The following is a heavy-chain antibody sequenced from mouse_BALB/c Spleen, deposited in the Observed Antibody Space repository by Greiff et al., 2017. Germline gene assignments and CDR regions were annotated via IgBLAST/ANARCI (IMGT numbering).Heavy chain of an antibody. CDR3: ARQGDYDYYFDY. D-gene: IGHD2-4*01. CDR1: GFTFSSYG. Sequence: EVHLVESGGDLVKPGGSLKLSCAASGFTFSSYGMSWVRQTPDKRLEWVATISSGGSYTYYPDSVKGRFTISRDNAKNTLYLQMSSLKSEDTAMYYCARQGDYDYYFDYWGQGTTLTVSS. J-gene: IGHJ2*01. CDR2: ISSGGSYT. V-gene: IGHV5-6*01.